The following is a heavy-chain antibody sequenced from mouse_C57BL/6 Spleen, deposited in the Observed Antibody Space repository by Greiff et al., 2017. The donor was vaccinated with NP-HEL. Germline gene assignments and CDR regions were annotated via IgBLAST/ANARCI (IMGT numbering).Heavy chain of an antibody. Sequence: EVQGVESGGGLVQPKGSCKLSWSASGFSFNTYAMNWVRQAPGKGLEWVARIRSKSNNYVTYYADSVKDRFTISRDDSESMLYLQMNNLKTEDTAMYYCVRQDYYGSNYAMDYWGQGTSVTVSS. CDR1: GFSFNTYA. CDR2: IRSKSNNYVT. V-gene: IGHV10-1*01. J-gene: IGHJ4*01. D-gene: IGHD1-1*01. CDR3: VRQDYYGSNYAMDY.